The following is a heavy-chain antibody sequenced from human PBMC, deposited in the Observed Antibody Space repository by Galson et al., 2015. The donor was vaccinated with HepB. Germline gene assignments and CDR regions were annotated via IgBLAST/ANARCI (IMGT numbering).Heavy chain of an antibody. CDR2: IKQDGSGE. CDR1: GITFSNYW. Sequence: SLRLSCAGSGITFSNYWMSWVRQASGKGLEWVANIKQDGSGEYYVDSVRGRFTISGDNAKNSLYLHMNSLRAEDTAVYYCVRVGRWVRDWLDGMDVWGQGTTVTVSS. D-gene: IGHD3-9*01. J-gene: IGHJ6*02. CDR3: VRVGRWVRDWLDGMDV. V-gene: IGHV3-7*03.